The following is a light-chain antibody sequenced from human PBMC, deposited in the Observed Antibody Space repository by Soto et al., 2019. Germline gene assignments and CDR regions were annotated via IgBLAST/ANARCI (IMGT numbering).Light chain of an antibody. CDR2: KAS. Sequence: DIQMTQSPSTLSASLGDSVTITFRASQSISSWLAWYQQKPGKAPKLLIHKASSLETGVPSRFSGSGSGTEFTLTITSLQPDDSATYYCQQYNSYRAFGQGTKVDI. CDR3: QQYNSYRA. J-gene: IGKJ1*01. V-gene: IGKV1-5*03. CDR1: QSISSW.